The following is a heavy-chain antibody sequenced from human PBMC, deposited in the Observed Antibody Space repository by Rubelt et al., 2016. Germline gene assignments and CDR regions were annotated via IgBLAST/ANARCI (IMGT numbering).Heavy chain of an antibody. V-gene: IGHV3-30*04. CDR2: ISYDGSNK. Sequence: GFTFSSYAMHWVRQAPGKGLEWVAVISYDGSNKYYADSVKGRFTISRDNSKNTLYLQMNSLRAEDTAVYYCARDLKGTAVAEPFDKPYADYWGQGTLVTVSS. CDR1: GFTFSSYA. D-gene: IGHD6-19*01. J-gene: IGHJ4*02. CDR3: ARDLKGTAVAEPFDKPYADY.